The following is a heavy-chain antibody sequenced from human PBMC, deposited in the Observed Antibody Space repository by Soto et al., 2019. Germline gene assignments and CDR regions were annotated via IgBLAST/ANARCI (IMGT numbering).Heavy chain of an antibody. J-gene: IGHJ6*02. CDR3: ARDRVMDLTPGYYYGMDV. V-gene: IGHV4-39*07. CDR1: GGSISSSSYY. D-gene: IGHD2-8*01. CDR2: IYYSGST. Sequence: SETLSLTCTVSGGSISSSSYYWGWIRQAPGKGLEWIGRIYYSGSTYYNPSLKSRVTISVDTSKNQFSLKLSSVTAADTAVYYCARDRVMDLTPGYYYGMDVWGQGTTVTVSS.